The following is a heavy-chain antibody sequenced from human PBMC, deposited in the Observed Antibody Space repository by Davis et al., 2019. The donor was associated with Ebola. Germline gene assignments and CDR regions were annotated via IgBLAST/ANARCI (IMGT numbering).Heavy chain of an antibody. V-gene: IGHV3-9*01. CDR3: ARDQNYYGSGSYYTTFDY. J-gene: IGHJ4*02. CDR2: ISWNSGSI. D-gene: IGHD3-10*01. CDR1: GFTFDDYA. Sequence: GGSLRLSCAASGFTFDDYAMHWVRQAPGKGLEWVSGISWNSGSIGYADSVKGRFTISRDNAKNSLYLQMNSLRAEDTAVYYCARDQNYYGSGSYYTTFDYWGQGTLVTVSS.